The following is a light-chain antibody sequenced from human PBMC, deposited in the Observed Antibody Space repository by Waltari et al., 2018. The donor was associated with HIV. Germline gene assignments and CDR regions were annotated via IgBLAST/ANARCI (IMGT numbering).Light chain of an antibody. CDR3: QQYGTSPLT. CDR2: ASS. CDR1: QNITNNY. V-gene: IGKV3-20*01. Sequence: IVLTQSPDTLSLSPGEGATLSCRASQNITNNYLAWYQQKPGQAPRLLIYASSRRATAIPDRFSGSGSGTDFTLTITRLDPEDFAVYYCQQYGTSPLTFGGGARVEIK. J-gene: IGKJ4*01.